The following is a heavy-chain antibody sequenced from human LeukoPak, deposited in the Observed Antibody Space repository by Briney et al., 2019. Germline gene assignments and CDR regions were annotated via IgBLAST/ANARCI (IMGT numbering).Heavy chain of an antibody. J-gene: IGHJ4*02. CDR3: ARGSRYYDSSGRYDY. CDR1: GLTFSDYY. CDR2: ISSSSSYT. Sequence: GGSLRLSCGASGLTFSDYYMSWIRQAPGKGLEWVSYISSSSSYTNYADSVKGRFTISRDNAKNSLYLQMNSLRAEDTAVYYCARGSRYYDSSGRYDYWGQGTLVTVSS. V-gene: IGHV3-11*05. D-gene: IGHD3-22*01.